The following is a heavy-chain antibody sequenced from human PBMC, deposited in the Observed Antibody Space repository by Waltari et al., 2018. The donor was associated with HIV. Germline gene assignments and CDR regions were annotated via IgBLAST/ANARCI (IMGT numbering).Heavy chain of an antibody. Sequence: EVQLVESGGGLVQPGGSLRLSCAASGFTFRSYWMNGGRQAPGKGLLCVACMNSDGGTTNYSDSVKCRLTISRDNAKNTLYLQMNSLRADYTAVYYCARENTMTYYDALDIWGQGTMVTVSS. J-gene: IGHJ3*02. V-gene: IGHV3-74*01. CDR1: GFTFRSYW. CDR3: ARENTMTYYDALDI. CDR2: MNSDGGTT. D-gene: IGHD4-17*01.